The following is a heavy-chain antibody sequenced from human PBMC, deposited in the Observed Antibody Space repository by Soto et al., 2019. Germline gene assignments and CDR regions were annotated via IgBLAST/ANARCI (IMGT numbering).Heavy chain of an antibody. D-gene: IGHD6-13*01. CDR1: GGSISSGGYS. Sequence: QLQLQQSGSGLVKPSQTLSLTCAVSGGSISSGGYSWRWIRQPPGKGLEWIGYIYHSGSTYYNPSLKGPDTIPVDRSKNQFSLKLSSVTAADTAVYYWASGERLVRNFCGKGTLVTAAS. J-gene: IGHJ4*02. V-gene: IGHV4-30-2*01. CDR3: ASGERLVRNF. CDR2: IYHSGST.